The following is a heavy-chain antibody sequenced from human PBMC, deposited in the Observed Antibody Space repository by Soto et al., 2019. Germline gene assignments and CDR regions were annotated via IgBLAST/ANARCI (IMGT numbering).Heavy chain of an antibody. Sequence: QVQVQESGTGLVKPSETLSLTCTVSGDSIPNFYGSWIRQTPGKGLEWIGYTHHAGDPTSNPSFQCHASSTVDRSTNQLSLKLRCVTTADTSVDYCVRVEGWTNSYGLFGYWGQGVLVTVSS. D-gene: IGHD5-18*01. CDR3: VRVEGWTNSYGLFGY. CDR2: THHAGDP. CDR1: GDSIPNFY. V-gene: IGHV4-59*01. J-gene: IGHJ4*02.